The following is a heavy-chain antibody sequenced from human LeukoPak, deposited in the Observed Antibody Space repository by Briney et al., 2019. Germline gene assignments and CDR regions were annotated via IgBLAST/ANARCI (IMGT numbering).Heavy chain of an antibody. Sequence: GGSLRLSCAASRFTFSSYYMSWVRQAPGKELEWVSVIYSGGNIYYADSVKGRFTISRDNSESTLYLQMNSLRVEDTAVYYCARSPLGGNVLFDFWGQGTLVTVSS. V-gene: IGHV3-66*01. CDR3: ARSPLGGNVLFDF. CDR2: IYSGGNI. J-gene: IGHJ4*02. D-gene: IGHD3-16*01. CDR1: RFTFSSYY.